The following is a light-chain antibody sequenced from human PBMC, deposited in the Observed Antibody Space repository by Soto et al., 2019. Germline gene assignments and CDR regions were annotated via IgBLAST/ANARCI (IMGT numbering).Light chain of an antibody. V-gene: IGKV1-39*01. CDR3: LQTYTLPRT. CDR2: ASS. CDR1: QNIKFY. J-gene: IGKJ2*01. Sequence: DIQMTQSPSSLSASVGDRVTITCRASQNIKFYLNWYHQKPGRAPELLIYASSTLQNGVPLRFSGSGSGTEFTLTISDLQPEDFASYYCLQTYTLPRTFGQGTRLEI.